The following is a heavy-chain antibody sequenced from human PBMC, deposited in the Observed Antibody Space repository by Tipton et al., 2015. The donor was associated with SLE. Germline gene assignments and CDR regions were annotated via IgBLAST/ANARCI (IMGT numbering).Heavy chain of an antibody. CDR1: GYSISSGYY. J-gene: IGHJ6*02. CDR2: IYHSGST. D-gene: IGHD6-13*01. V-gene: IGHV4-38-2*02. Sequence: TLSLTCTVSGYSISSGYYWGWIRQPPGKGLEWIGSIYHSGSTNYNPSLKSRVTISVDTSKNQFSLKLSSVTAADTAVYYCARERRSYSSSSSGMDVWGQGTTVTVS. CDR3: ARERRSYSSSSSGMDV.